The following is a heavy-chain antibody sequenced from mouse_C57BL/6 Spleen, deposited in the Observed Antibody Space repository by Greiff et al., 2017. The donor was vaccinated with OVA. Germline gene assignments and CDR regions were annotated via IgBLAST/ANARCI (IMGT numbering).Heavy chain of an antibody. V-gene: IGHV14-3*01. J-gene: IGHJ2*01. CDR3: AREGRVYYCDY. CDR1: GFNIKNTY. CDR2: IDPANGNT. Sequence: VQLQQSVAELVRPGASVKLSCTASGFNIKNTYMPWVKQRPEQGLEWIGRIDPANGNTKYAPKFQGKATITADTSSNTAYLQLSSLTSEDTAIYYCAREGRVYYCDYWGQGTTLTVSS. D-gene: IGHD3-3*01.